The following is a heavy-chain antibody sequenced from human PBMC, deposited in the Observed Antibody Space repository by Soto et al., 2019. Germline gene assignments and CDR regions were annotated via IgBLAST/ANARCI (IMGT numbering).Heavy chain of an antibody. CDR2: TSGSGGSR. J-gene: IGHJ5*02. V-gene: IGHV3-23*01. D-gene: IGHD5-18*01. CDR1: GFTFSNYA. Sequence: EVQLLESGGGLVQPGGSLRLSCAASGFTFSNYAMSWVRQAPGKGLEWVSATSGSGGSRYYADFVKDRFTISRDNSKNTLYLQMNSLRADDTAVYYCAKVMVKNWFDPWGQGTPVTVSS. CDR3: AKVMVKNWFDP.